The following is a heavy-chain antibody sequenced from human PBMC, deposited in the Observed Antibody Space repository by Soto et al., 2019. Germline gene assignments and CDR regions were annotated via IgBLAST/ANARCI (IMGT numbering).Heavy chain of an antibody. CDR2: IHNNGDT. CDR1: GVNGKNNY. V-gene: IGHV3-53*01. Sequence: LSLSYGVAGVNGKNNYVNWVRQAPGKGLEWVSVIHNNGDTYYADSVKGRFTISRDNSKNTVYLQMDSLRADDSAIYYCARDSGIPNDYWGKGTLVTVSS. J-gene: IGHJ4*02. CDR3: ARDSGIPNDY. D-gene: IGHD1-1*01.